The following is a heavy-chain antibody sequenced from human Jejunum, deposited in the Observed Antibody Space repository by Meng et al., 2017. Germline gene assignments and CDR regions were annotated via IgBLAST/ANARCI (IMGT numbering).Heavy chain of an antibody. V-gene: IGHV4-39*01. Sequence: QLQLQESGPGLVKPSETLSLTCTVSGGSVSSNNYYWVWIRQPPGTGLEWIGSSMHYSATAYYNPSLKSRVTISVDTSKTLFSLELSSVTAADTGVYYCARSPAWSSGRYFDYWGQGALVTVSS. CDR2: SMHYSATA. CDR1: GGSVSSNNYY. CDR3: ARSPAWSSGRYFDY. J-gene: IGHJ4*02. D-gene: IGHD6-25*01.